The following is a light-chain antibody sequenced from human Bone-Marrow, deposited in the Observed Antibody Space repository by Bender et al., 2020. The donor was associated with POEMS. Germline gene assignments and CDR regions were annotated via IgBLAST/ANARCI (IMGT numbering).Light chain of an antibody. CDR1: GSNIGADYD. V-gene: IGLV1-40*01. CDR3: QSYDSRLSAWV. CDR2: GNT. J-gene: IGLJ3*02. Sequence: QSVLAQPPSVSGALGQKVSISCTGGGSNIGADYDVHWYQQLPGTAPKLLMYGNTYRPSGVPDRFSGSRSGTSASLAITGLHAEDEADYYCQSYDSRLSAWVFGGGTTLTVL.